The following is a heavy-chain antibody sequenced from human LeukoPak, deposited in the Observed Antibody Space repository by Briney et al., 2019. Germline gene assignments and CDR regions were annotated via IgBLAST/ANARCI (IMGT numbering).Heavy chain of an antibody. J-gene: IGHJ5*02. Sequence: PSETLSLTCTVSGGSISSGPYYWGWIRQPPGKGLEWIGNIYYGENTYYNPSLKSRVTISIDTSKNQFYLKLSSVTAADTAVYYCARDFYDILTGSSWFDPWGQGTLVTVSS. D-gene: IGHD3-9*01. V-gene: IGHV4-39*07. CDR3: ARDFYDILTGSSWFDP. CDR1: GGSISSGPYY. CDR2: IYYGENT.